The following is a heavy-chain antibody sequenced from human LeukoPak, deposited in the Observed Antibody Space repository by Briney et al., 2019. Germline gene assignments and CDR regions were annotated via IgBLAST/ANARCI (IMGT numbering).Heavy chain of an antibody. CDR2: INPSGGST. J-gene: IGHJ4*02. V-gene: IGHV1-46*01. CDR3: ARKFLGSRGYYFDY. Sequence: ASVKVSCKASGYTFTSYYMHWVRQAPGQGLEWMGIINPSGGSTGYAQKFRGRVTMTRNTSITTAYMELSSLRSDDTAIYYCARKFLGSRGYYFDYWGQGTLVIVSS. D-gene: IGHD3-10*01. CDR1: GYTFTSYY.